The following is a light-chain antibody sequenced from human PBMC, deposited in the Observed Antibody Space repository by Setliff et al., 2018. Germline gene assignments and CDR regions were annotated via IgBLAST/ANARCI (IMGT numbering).Light chain of an antibody. CDR2: AAS. Sequence: DIQLTQSPPFLSASVGDRVTITCRASQDIRSFLGWYQQKPGKAPRLLIYAASTLEDGVPSRFSGSGSGTEFTPTVSGLQPEDLGTYYCQQFNSFPPYTFGQGTKVDIK. V-gene: IGKV1-9*01. CDR3: QQFNSFPPYT. J-gene: IGKJ2*01. CDR1: QDIRSF.